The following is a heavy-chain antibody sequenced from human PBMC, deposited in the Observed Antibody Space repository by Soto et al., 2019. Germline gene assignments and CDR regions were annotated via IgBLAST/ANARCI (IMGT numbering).Heavy chain of an antibody. J-gene: IGHJ5*02. CDR1: GFTFSSYA. D-gene: IGHD3-10*01. CDR3: ARGDYYYGSGKRFDP. CDR2: ISYDGSNK. Sequence: QVQLVESGGGVVQPGRSLRLSCAASGFTFSSYAMHWVRQAPGKGLEWVAVISYDGSNKYYADSVKGRFTISRDNSKNTLYLQMNSLRAEDTAVYYCARGDYYYGSGKRFDPWGQGTLVTVSS. V-gene: IGHV3-30-3*01.